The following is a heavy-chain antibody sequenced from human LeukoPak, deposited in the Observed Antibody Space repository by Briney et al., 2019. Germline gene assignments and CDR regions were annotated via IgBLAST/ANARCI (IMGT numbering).Heavy chain of an antibody. CDR2: IYYSGST. V-gene: IGHV4-39*01. J-gene: IGHJ4*02. CDR1: GGSISSSSYY. CDR3: ARGTSYYYGSGSYYRVVYFDY. D-gene: IGHD3-10*01. Sequence: PSETLSLTCTVSGGSISSSSYYWGWIRQPPGKGLEWIGSIYYSGSTYYNPSLKSRVTISVDTSKNQFSLKLSSVTAADTAVYYCARGTSYYYGSGSYYRVVYFDYWGQGTLVTVSS.